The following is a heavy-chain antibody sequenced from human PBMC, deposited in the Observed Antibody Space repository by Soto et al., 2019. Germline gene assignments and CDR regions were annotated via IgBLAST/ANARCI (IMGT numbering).Heavy chain of an antibody. V-gene: IGHV4-39*02. J-gene: IGHJ4*02. CDR3: ARDKITGLFDY. CDR2: IYYSGST. D-gene: IGHD2-8*02. CDR1: EGSISSSSYY. Sequence: SETLSLTCRVSEGSISSSSYYWGWIRQPPGKGLEWIGSIYYSGSTYYNPSLKSRVTISVDTSKNQFSLKLTSVTAADTAVYNCARDKITGLFDYWGQGTLVTVSS.